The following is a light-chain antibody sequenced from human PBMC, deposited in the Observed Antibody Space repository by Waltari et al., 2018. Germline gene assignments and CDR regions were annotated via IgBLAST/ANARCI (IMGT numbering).Light chain of an antibody. CDR2: QDT. CDR3: QAWDSSIVV. V-gene: IGLV3-1*01. J-gene: IGLJ2*01. CDR1: KLGDKY. Sequence: SYELTQPPSVSVSPGQTASITCSGDKLGDKYACWYQQKPGQSPILVIYQDTKRPSGIPERFSGSNAGNTATLTISGTQAMDEADYYCQAWDSSIVVFGGVTKLTVV.